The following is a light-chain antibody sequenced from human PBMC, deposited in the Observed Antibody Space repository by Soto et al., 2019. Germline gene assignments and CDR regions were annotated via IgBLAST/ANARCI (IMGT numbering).Light chain of an antibody. Sequence: EKVMTQSPATLSVSPGERATLSCRASQSVSSDLAWYQQKPGQAPRLLIYGASTRATGIPARFSGSGSGTEFTLIISSLQSEDFAVYFCQQYNNWPRTFGQGTKVDTK. CDR1: QSVSSD. V-gene: IGKV3-15*01. CDR2: GAS. J-gene: IGKJ1*01. CDR3: QQYNNWPRT.